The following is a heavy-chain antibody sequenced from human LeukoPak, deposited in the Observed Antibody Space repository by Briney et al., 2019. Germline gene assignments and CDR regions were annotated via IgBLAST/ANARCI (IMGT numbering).Heavy chain of an antibody. Sequence: GASVKVSCKASGYTFTSYYMHWVRQAPGQGLEWMGIINPSGGSTSYAQKFQGRVTMTRDTSTSTVYMELSSLGSEDTAVYYCARDALPHYYDSSGYGYWGQGTLVTVSS. CDR1: GYTFTSYY. J-gene: IGHJ4*02. V-gene: IGHV1-46*01. CDR3: ARDALPHYYDSSGYGY. D-gene: IGHD3-22*01. CDR2: INPSGGST.